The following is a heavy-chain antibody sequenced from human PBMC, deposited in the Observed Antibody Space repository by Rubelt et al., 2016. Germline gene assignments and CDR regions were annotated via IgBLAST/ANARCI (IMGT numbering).Heavy chain of an antibody. D-gene: IGHD1-14*01. CDR1: GFSLNTIGVG. CDR2: LYWNDDK. CDR3: ANCRETAIFGF. Sequence: QITLKESGPTLVRPTQTLTLTCTFSGFSLNTIGVGVGWIRQPPGKALEWLAVLYWNDDKRYSPSLESRLTITKETSKNQVVLTMPTMDPLDTSTYYCANCRETAIFGFWGQGTLVTVSS. J-gene: IGHJ4*02. V-gene: IGHV2-5*01.